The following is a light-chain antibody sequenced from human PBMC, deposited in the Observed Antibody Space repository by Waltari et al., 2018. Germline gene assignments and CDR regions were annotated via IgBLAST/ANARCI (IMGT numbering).Light chain of an antibody. V-gene: IGLV2-14*03. Sequence: QSALTQPASVSGSPGQSITISCPGTNRADLGGYRYLSWYQQHPGKAPKLIIYGVSNRPSGVSTRFSGSRSGNTASLTISGLQAEDEADYYCSSYASSSSVVFGGGTKLTVL. CDR2: GVS. CDR1: NRADLGGYRY. CDR3: SSYASSSSVV. J-gene: IGLJ2*01.